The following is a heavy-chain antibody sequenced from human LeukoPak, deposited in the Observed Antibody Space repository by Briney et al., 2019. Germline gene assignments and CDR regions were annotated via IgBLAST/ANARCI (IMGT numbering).Heavy chain of an antibody. CDR1: GFTFSNAW. CDR3: TTCEVGRGALDY. V-gene: IGHV3-15*07. J-gene: IGHJ4*02. CDR2: IKSKTDGGTT. D-gene: IGHD3-10*01. Sequence: PGGSLRFSCAASGFTFSNAWMNWVRQAPGKGLEWVGRIKSKTDGGTTDYAAPVKGRFTISRDDSKNTLYLQMNSLKTEDTAVYYCTTCEVGRGALDYWGQGTLVTVSS.